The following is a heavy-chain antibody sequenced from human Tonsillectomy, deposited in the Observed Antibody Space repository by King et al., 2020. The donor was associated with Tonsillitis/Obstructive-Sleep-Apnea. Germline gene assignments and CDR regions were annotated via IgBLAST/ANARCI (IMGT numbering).Heavy chain of an antibody. CDR1: GFTFRSYA. CDR3: AKDPHIVVDYYAMDV. J-gene: IGHJ6*02. D-gene: IGHD2-2*01. V-gene: IGHV3-23*04. Sequence: DVQLVESGGGLVQPGGSLRLSCAASGFTFRSYAMNWVRQAPGKGLEWVSVISGSGGSTYYADSVKGRFTISRDNSKNTLYLQMTSLRAGDTAVYYCAKDPHIVVDYYAMDVSGQGTTVTVSS. CDR2: ISGSGGST.